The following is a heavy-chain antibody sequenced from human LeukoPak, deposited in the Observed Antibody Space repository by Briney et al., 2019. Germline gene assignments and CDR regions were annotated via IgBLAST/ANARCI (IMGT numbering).Heavy chain of an antibody. J-gene: IGHJ4*02. CDR2: ISAYNGNT. CDR1: GYTFTSYG. CDR3: ARDRPKYQLLIPDY. V-gene: IGHV1-18*01. D-gene: IGHD2-2*01. Sequence: ASVKVSCKASGYTFTSYGISWVRQAPGQGLEWMGWISAYNGNTNYAQKLQGRVTMTTDTSTSTAYMELRSLRSNDTAVYYCARDRPKYQLLIPDYWGQGTLVTVSS.